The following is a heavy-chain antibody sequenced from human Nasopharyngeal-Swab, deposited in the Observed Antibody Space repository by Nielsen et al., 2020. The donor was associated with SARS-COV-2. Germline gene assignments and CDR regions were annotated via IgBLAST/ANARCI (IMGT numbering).Heavy chain of an antibody. V-gene: IGHV6-1*01. Sequence: LRLSCAISGDSVSSNSAAWNWIRQSPSRGLEWLGRTYYRSKWYNDYAVSVKSRITINPDTSKNQFSLQLNSVTPEDTAVYYCAREEAVAGNSYFDYWGQGTLVTVSS. CDR2: TYYRSKWYN. D-gene: IGHD6-19*01. CDR1: GDSVSSNSAA. CDR3: AREEAVAGNSYFDY. J-gene: IGHJ4*02.